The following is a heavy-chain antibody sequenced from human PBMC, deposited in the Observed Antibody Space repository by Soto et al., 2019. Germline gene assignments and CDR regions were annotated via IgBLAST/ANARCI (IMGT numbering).Heavy chain of an antibody. CDR2: ISYDGSNK. CDR3: AKDPGYSYGRNYYYYGMDV. V-gene: IGHV3-30*18. Sequence: QVQLVESGGGVVQPGRSLRLSCAASGFTFSSYGIHWVRQAPGKGLEWVAVISYDGSNKYYADSVKGRFTISRDNSKNTLYLQMNSLRAEDTAVYYCAKDPGYSYGRNYYYYGMDVWGQGTTVTVSS. D-gene: IGHD5-18*01. CDR1: GFTFSSYG. J-gene: IGHJ6*02.